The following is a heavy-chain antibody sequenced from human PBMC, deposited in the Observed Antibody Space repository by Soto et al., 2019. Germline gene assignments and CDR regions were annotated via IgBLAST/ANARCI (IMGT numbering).Heavy chain of an antibody. Sequence: GGSLRLSCAASGFTFRSYSINWGRQAPGKGLEWVSYISSSSSTIYYADSVKGRFTISRDNAKNSLYLQMNSLRDEDTAVYYCARAGAYYDSSGYHAFDIWGQGTMVTVSS. V-gene: IGHV3-48*02. J-gene: IGHJ3*02. CDR3: ARAGAYYDSSGYHAFDI. CDR2: ISSSSSTI. CDR1: GFTFRSYS. D-gene: IGHD3-22*01.